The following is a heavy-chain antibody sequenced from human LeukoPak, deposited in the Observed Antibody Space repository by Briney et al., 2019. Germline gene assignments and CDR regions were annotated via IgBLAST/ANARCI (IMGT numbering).Heavy chain of an antibody. V-gene: IGHV4-59*01. D-gene: IGHD6-19*01. J-gene: IGHJ4*02. CDR2: INWSGYT. CDR1: GGSISTYY. CDR3: AREYSSFEY. Sequence: SETLSLTCTVSGGSISTYYWSWIRQPPGKGLEWVGYINWSGYTDYNPSLKSRVTISVDTSKNHFSLKLRSVTAADTAVYYCAREYSSFEYWGQGILVPVSS.